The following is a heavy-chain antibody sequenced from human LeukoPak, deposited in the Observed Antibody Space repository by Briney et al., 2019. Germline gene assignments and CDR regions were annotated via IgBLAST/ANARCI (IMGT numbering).Heavy chain of an antibody. CDR2: INHSGST. Sequence: SETLSLTCAVYGGSLSGYYWSWIRQPPGKGLEWIGEINHSGSTNYNPSLKSRVTISVDTSKNQFSLKLSSVTAADTAVYYCAGFSSSWYRGGFDPGGRGTRVTFS. J-gene: IGHJ5*02. CDR3: AGFSSSWYRGGFDP. V-gene: IGHV4-34*01. D-gene: IGHD6-13*01. CDR1: GGSLSGYY.